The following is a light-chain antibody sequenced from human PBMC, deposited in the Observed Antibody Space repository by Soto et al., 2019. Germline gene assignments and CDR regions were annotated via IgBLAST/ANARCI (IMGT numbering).Light chain of an antibody. CDR1: PSLLHRDAQNY. Sequence: DIVMTQSPLSLPVTPGEPGSISCRSSPSLLHRDAQNYSDWYLQKSGHPPQLLIYLGSNRTPEVPERSRGNGSGTDFTQRMSRVEPGDVGVYYCIQALQTPRAFGHGTKVDIK. CDR3: IQALQTPRA. V-gene: IGKV2-28*01. CDR2: LGS. J-gene: IGKJ1*01.